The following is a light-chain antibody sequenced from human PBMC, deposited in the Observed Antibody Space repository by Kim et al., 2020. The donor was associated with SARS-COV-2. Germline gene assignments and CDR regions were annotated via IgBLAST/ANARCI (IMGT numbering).Light chain of an antibody. CDR3: QSADSSGTYVL. CDR2: KDR. V-gene: IGLV3-25*03. CDR1: ALPNQY. Sequence: SPGQTARITCTGVALPNQYAYWYQQKPGQAPVLVIYKDRERPSGIPERFSGSSSGTTVTLTISGVQAEDEADYYCQSADSSGTYVLFGGGTQLTVL. J-gene: IGLJ2*01.